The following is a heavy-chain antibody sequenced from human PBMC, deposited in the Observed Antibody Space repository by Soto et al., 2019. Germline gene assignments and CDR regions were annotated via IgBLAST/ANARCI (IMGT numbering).Heavy chain of an antibody. CDR1: GGSVSYKTYY. Sequence: SETLSLTCSVSGGSVSYKTYYWSWIRQPPGKRLEWNGYVYYSGTTNYNPSLKSRVTISVDLSKNRFSLRLSSVTTADTALYYCARTTAVPNTLRSRYFFDYWGQGTLVTVSS. D-gene: IGHD4-17*01. J-gene: IGHJ4*02. V-gene: IGHV4-61*01. CDR3: ARTTAVPNTLRSRYFFDY. CDR2: VYYSGTT.